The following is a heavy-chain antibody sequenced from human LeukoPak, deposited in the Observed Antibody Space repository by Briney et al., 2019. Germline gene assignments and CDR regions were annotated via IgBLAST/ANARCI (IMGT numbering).Heavy chain of an antibody. V-gene: IGHV1-69*06. CDR2: IIPMFGAA. CDR3: ARDRDMAVTNGLYGMDV. Sequence: APVKVSCKASGVPFSKFGLSWVRQAPGQGLEWMGGIIPMFGAAKYAQNFQGRVTISAEKSTTTVYMEVRSLRSEDTAVYYCARDRDMAVTNGLYGMDVWGEGTTVIVTS. D-gene: IGHD4/OR15-4a*01. J-gene: IGHJ6*04. CDR1: GVPFSKFG.